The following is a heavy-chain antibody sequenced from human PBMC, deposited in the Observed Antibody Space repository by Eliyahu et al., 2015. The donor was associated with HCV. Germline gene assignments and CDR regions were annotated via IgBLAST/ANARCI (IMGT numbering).Heavy chain of an antibody. D-gene: IGHD6-19*01. Sequence: EVQLVESGGGLIQPGGSLRLSCAASGFTVSNNYMSWVRQAPGKGLEWVSVIYSGGNTYYSDSVKGRFAISRDNSKNTLFLQMNNLRAEDTAVYYCAREGHSSGWCFIDYWGQGALVTVSS. CDR2: IYSGGNT. CDR1: GFTVSNNY. J-gene: IGHJ4*02. CDR3: AREGHSSGWCFIDY. V-gene: IGHV3-53*01.